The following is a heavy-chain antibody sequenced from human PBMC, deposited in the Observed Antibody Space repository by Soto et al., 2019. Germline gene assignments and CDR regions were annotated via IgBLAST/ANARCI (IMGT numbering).Heavy chain of an antibody. CDR1: GYTFTTYW. CDR2: IDPSDSYT. D-gene: IGHD6-13*01. V-gene: IGHV5-10-1*01. Sequence: PGESLKISCKGSGYTFTTYWITWVRQMPGKGLEWMGRIDPSDSYTNYSPSFQGHVTISADKSISTAYLQWSSLKASDTAIYYCASTAADTYYYYGMDVWGQGTTVTVSS. J-gene: IGHJ6*02. CDR3: ASTAADTYYYYGMDV.